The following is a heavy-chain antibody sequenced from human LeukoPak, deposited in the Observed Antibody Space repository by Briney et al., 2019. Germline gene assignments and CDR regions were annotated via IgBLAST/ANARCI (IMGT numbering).Heavy chain of an antibody. CDR3: ARDWWYYDSSGYYGAFDI. Sequence: GASVKVSCKASGSTFTSYYMHWVRQAPGQGLEWMGIINPSGGSTSYAQKFQGRVTMTRDMSTSTVYMELSSLRSEDTAVYYCARDWWYYDSSGYYGAFDIWGQGTMVTVSS. D-gene: IGHD3-22*01. J-gene: IGHJ3*02. V-gene: IGHV1-46*01. CDR2: INPSGGST. CDR1: GSTFTSYY.